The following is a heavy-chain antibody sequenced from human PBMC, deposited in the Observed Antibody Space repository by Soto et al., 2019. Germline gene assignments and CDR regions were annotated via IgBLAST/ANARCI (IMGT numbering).Heavy chain of an antibody. Sequence: SEPRCLTYTVAGGSIISTHWWTWVRQSPGKGLEWIGEIYHNGTTNYNPSLKSRLTISVDTSKNHFSLSLTPVTVRDTATYFCARGPQYWGPGKLVTVSS. V-gene: IGHV4-4*02. CDR1: GGSIISTHW. CDR3: ARGPQY. J-gene: IGHJ4*02. CDR2: IYHNGTT.